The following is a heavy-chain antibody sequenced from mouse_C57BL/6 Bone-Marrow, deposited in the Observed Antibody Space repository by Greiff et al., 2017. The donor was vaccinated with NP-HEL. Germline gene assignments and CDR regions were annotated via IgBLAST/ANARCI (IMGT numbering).Heavy chain of an antibody. J-gene: IGHJ4*01. CDR3: ARRGGYYGSSKYYYAMDY. Sequence: EVQLVESGGGLVQPGGSLKLSCAASGFTFSDYGMAWVRQAPRKGPEWVAFISNLAYSIYYADTVTGRFTISRENAKNTLYLEMSSLRSEDTAMYYCARRGGYYGSSKYYYAMDYWGQGTSVTVSS. V-gene: IGHV5-15*01. CDR2: ISNLAYSI. CDR1: GFTFSDYG. D-gene: IGHD1-1*01.